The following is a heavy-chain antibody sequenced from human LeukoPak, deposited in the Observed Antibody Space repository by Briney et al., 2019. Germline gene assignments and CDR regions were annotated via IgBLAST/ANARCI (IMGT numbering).Heavy chain of an antibody. Sequence: PGGSLRLSRAASGFXFSSYWMHWVRQAPGKGLVWVSRINSDGTTTNYADSVKGRFTISRDNAKNTLYLQMNSLRAEDTAVYYCGSDLYLGYWGQGSLVTVSS. CDR1: GFXFSSYW. V-gene: IGHV3-74*01. CDR3: GSDLYLGY. CDR2: INSDGTTT. J-gene: IGHJ4*02.